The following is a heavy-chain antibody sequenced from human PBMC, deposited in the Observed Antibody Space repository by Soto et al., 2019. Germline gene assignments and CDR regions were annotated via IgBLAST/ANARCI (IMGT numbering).Heavy chain of an antibody. V-gene: IGHV4-31*03. CDR1: GGSISSGGYY. CDR3: ARAPAPTRYCTNGVCYIYGMDV. D-gene: IGHD2-8*01. CDR2: IYYSGST. Sequence: SETLSLTCTVSGGSISSGGYYWSWIRQHPGKGLEWIGYIYYSGSTYYNPSLKSRVTISVDTSKNQFSLKLSSVTAADTAVYYCARAPAPTRYCTNGVCYIYGMDVWGQGTTVTVSS. J-gene: IGHJ6*02.